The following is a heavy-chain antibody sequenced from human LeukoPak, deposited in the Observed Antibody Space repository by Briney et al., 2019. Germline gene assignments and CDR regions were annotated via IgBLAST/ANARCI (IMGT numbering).Heavy chain of an antibody. J-gene: IGHJ3*02. D-gene: IGHD3-10*01. V-gene: IGHV4-31*03. Sequence: SETLSLTCTVSGGSISSGGYYWSWIRQHPGKGLEWIGYIYYSGSTCYNPSLKSRVTISVDTSKNQFSLKLSSVTAADTAVYYCARDHGDHDAFDIWGQGTMVTVSS. CDR1: GGSISSGGYY. CDR3: ARDHGDHDAFDI. CDR2: IYYSGST.